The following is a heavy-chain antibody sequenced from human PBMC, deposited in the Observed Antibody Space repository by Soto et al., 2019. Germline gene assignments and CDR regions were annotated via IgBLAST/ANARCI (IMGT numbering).Heavy chain of an antibody. D-gene: IGHD3-3*01. CDR1: GFTFSTYG. Sequence: TGGSLRLSCAASGFTFSTYGMSWVRQAPGEGLEWVSVVSGSGGSTYYADSVKGRFIISRDNSKNTLYLQMNSLRAEDTAVYYCAKHLRYSEWLFDYWGQGTLVTVSS. J-gene: IGHJ4*02. CDR2: VSGSGGST. CDR3: AKHLRYSEWLFDY. V-gene: IGHV3-23*01.